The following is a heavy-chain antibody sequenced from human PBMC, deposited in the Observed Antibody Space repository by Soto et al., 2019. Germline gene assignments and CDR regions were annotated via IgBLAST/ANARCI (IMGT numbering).Heavy chain of an antibody. CDR2: ISGRGDST. CDR3: ANDREEYFDY. J-gene: IGHJ4*02. V-gene: IGHV3-23*01. Sequence: GGSLRLSCAASGFTFSSYSISWVRQAPWKGLEWVSAISGRGDSTYYTDSVKGRFTISRDNSKNTLYLQMNSLRAEDTAVYYCANDREEYFDYWGQGTLVTVSS. CDR1: GFTFSSYS.